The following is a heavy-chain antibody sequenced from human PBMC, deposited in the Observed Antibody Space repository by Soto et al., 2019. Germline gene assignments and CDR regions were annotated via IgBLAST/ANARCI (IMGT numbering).Heavy chain of an antibody. D-gene: IGHD3-10*01. CDR2: IIGDGLYT. CDR1: GFTFSNYW. Sequence: EVQLVESGGGLVQPGGSLILSCAASGFTFSNYWMVWVRQAPRKGLVWVSRIIGDGLYTTYADSVKGRFTISRDNAKNTVYLKTNSLRVEDTAVYYCARGILGSGTANDHWGQGTLVTVSS. V-gene: IGHV3-74*03. J-gene: IGHJ1*01. CDR3: ARGILGSGTANDH.